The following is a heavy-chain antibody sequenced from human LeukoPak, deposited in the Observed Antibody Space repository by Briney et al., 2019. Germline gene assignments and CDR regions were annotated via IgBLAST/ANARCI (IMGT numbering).Heavy chain of an antibody. V-gene: IGHV4-34*01. CDR1: GGSFSGYY. CDR3: ARSYYDILTGYYSPSDY. Sequence: PSETLSLTCAVYGGSFSGYYWSWIRQPPGKGLEWIGSIYYSGSTYYNPSLKSRVTISVDTSKNQFSLKLSSVTAADTAVYYCARSYYDILTGYYSPSDYWGQGTLVTVSS. D-gene: IGHD3-9*01. J-gene: IGHJ4*02. CDR2: IYYSGST.